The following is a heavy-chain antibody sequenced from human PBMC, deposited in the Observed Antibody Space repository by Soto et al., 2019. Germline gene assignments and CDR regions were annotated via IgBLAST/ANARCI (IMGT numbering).Heavy chain of an antibody. CDR2: IWYDGSNK. V-gene: IGHV3-33*01. CDR1: GFTFSSYG. D-gene: IGHD3-3*01. Sequence: GGSLRLSCAASGFTFSSYGMHWVRQAPGKGLEWVAVIWYDGSNKYYADSVKGRFTISRDNSKNTLYLQMNSLRAEDTAVYYCARTAAPWSGYTNEYNWLDPWGQGTLVTVSS. J-gene: IGHJ5*02. CDR3: ARTAAPWSGYTNEYNWLDP.